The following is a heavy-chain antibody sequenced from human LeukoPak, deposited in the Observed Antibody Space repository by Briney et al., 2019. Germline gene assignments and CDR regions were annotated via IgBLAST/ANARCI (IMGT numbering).Heavy chain of an antibody. CDR3: ARSPGFGSSWYDY. J-gene: IGHJ4*02. Sequence: SETLSLTCTVAGGSISNRDYYWGWIRQPPGKGLEWIGSIFNSGSFNSGATYSNPSLRSRMTISMDTAKNQFSLSLSSVTAADTAVYFCARSPGFGSSWYDYWGQGTLVTVSS. D-gene: IGHD6-13*01. CDR2: IFNSGSFNSGAT. V-gene: IGHV4-39*07. CDR1: GGSISNRDYY.